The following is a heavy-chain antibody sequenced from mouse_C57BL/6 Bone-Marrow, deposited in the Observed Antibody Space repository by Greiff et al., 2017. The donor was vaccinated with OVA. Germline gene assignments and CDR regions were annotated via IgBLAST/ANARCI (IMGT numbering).Heavy chain of an antibody. CDR2: IDPENGDT. Sequence: VQLKQSGAELVRPGASVKLSCTASGFNIKDDYMHWVKQRPEQGLEWIGWIDPENGDTESASKFQGKATITADTSSNTAYLQLSSLTSEDTAVYYCTTESCFDYWGQGTTLTVSS. V-gene: IGHV14-4*01. D-gene: IGHD6-2*01. CDR1: GFNIKDDY. J-gene: IGHJ2*01. CDR3: TTESCFDY.